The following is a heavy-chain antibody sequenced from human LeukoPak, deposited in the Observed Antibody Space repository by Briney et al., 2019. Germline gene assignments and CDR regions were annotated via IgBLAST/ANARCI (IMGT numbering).Heavy chain of an antibody. CDR2: IYTSGST. V-gene: IGHV4-4*07. J-gene: IGHJ6*02. Sequence: PSETLSLTCTVSGGSISSYYWSWIRQPAGKGLEWIGRIYTSGSTNYNPSLKSRVTMSVDTSKNQFSLKLSSVTAADTAVNYCARDTGVTYYYDSSGGMDVWGQGTTVTVSS. CDR3: ARDTGVTYYYDSSGGMDV. CDR1: GGSISSYY. D-gene: IGHD3-22*01.